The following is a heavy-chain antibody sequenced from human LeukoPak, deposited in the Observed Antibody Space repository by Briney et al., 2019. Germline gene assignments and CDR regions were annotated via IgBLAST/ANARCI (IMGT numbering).Heavy chain of an antibody. D-gene: IGHD3-22*01. J-gene: IGHJ4*02. V-gene: IGHV3-53*01. CDR2: IYSGGST. CDR3: ARTPPYDSSGYYSSGYFDY. Sequence: GGSLRLSCAASGFSVNSNYMSWVRQAPGPGLEWVSVIYSGGSTYYADSVKGRFTISRDNSKNTLYLQMNSLRAEDTAVYYCARTPPYDSSGYYSSGYFDYWGQGTLVTVSS. CDR1: GFSVNSNY.